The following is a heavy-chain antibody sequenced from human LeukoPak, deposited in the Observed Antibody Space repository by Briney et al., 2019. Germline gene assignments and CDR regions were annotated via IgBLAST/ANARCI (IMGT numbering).Heavy chain of an antibody. CDR1: GYTFTSYG. CDR2: INPNSGGT. D-gene: IGHD3-22*01. V-gene: IGHV1-2*06. CDR3: ADAYYYDSSAYYFRT. Sequence: ASVTVSCTASGYTFTSYGISWVRQAPGQGLEWMGRINPNSGGTNYAQKFQGRVTMTRDTSISTAYMELSRLRSDDTAVYYCADAYYYDSSAYYFRTWGQGTLVTVSS. J-gene: IGHJ4*02.